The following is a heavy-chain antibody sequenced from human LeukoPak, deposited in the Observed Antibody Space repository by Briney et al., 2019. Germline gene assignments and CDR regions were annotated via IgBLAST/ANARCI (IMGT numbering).Heavy chain of an antibody. Sequence: GGSLRLSCAASGFTFSSYDMHWVRQATGKGLEWVSAIGTAGDTYYPGSVKGRFTISRENTKNSLYLQMNSLRAGDTAVYCCAREGYSGSYGDAFDIWGQGTMVTVSS. CDR3: AREGYSGSYGDAFDI. CDR1: GFTFSSYD. D-gene: IGHD1-26*01. V-gene: IGHV3-13*01. J-gene: IGHJ3*02. CDR2: IGTAGDT.